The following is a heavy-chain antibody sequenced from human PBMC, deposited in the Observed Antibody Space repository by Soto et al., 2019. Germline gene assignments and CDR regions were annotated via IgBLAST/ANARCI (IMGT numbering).Heavy chain of an antibody. D-gene: IGHD3-9*01. Sequence: PSETLSLTCTVSGGSVSSRRYYWGWVRQPPGKGLEWIGSVYYSGSTYYNPSLESRVTISVDKSKNQFSLKLMSLSAADTAVYYCGRLEGLATISYYFDYWGQGALVTVSS. CDR3: GRLEGLATISYYFDY. V-gene: IGHV4-39*01. CDR1: GGSVSSRRYY. CDR2: VYYSGST. J-gene: IGHJ4*02.